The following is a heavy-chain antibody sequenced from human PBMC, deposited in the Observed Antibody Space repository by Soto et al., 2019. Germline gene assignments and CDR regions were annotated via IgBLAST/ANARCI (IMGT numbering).Heavy chain of an antibody. D-gene: IGHD3-16*01. CDR3: AKAGEIIGGPSYYMDV. CDR2: ISGSGGST. Sequence: GGSLRLSCAASGFTFSSYAMSWVRQAPGKGLEWVSAISGSGGSTYYADSVKGRFTISRDNSKNTLYLQMNSLRAEDTAVYYCAKAGEIIGGPSYYMDVWGKGTTVTVSS. CDR1: GFTFSSYA. V-gene: IGHV3-23*01. J-gene: IGHJ6*03.